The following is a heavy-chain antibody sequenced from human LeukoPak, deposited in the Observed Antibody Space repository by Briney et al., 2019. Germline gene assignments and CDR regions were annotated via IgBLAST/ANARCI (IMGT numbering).Heavy chain of an antibody. V-gene: IGHV3-7*01. Sequence: GGSLRLSCAASGFTFSTYWMTWVRQAPGKGLEWVANIKHGGSQTFYLDSVKRRFTISRDNDRNSLYLQMNSLRAEDTAVYFCACESALRGVVVPAANDYWGQGTLVTVSS. CDR1: GFTFSTYW. J-gene: IGHJ4*02. CDR3: ACESALRGVVVPAANDY. D-gene: IGHD2-2*01. CDR2: IKHGGSQT.